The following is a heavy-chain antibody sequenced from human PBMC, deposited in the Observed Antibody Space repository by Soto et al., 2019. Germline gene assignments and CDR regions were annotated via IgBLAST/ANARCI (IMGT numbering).Heavy chain of an antibody. CDR3: ARGPVIPFLYCSGGSCSTGYFDY. Sequence: GGSLRLSCAASGFTFSSYSMNWVRQAPGKGLEWVSSISSSSSYIYYADSVKGRFTISRDNAKNSLYLQMNSLRAEDTAVYYCARGPVIPFLYCSGGSCSTGYFDYWGQGTLVTVSS. CDR2: ISSSSSYI. CDR1: GFTFSSYS. J-gene: IGHJ4*02. D-gene: IGHD2-15*01. V-gene: IGHV3-21*01.